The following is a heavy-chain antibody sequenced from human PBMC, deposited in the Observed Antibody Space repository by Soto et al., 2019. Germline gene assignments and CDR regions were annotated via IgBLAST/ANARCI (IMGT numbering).Heavy chain of an antibody. CDR3: ARVYGCTTTTCHYYFDY. CDR2: INSASLYI. Sequence: GGSLRLSCLVSGFNFSRYTMHWVRQASGKGLEWVSSINSASLYIYYADSVKGRFTVSRDNAKNSVYLQVDSLRAEDTAVYYCARVYGCTTTTCHYYFDYWGRGT. J-gene: IGHJ4*02. D-gene: IGHD2-8*01. CDR1: GFNFSRYT. V-gene: IGHV3-21*01.